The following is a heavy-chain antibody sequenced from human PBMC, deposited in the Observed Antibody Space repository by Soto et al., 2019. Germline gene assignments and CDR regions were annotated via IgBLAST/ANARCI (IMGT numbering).Heavy chain of an antibody. CDR2: IYHSGRT. J-gene: IGHJ4*02. V-gene: IGHV4-59*12. Sequence: PSETLSLTFSVSGGSISNNYWSWIRQPPGKGLEGIVYIYHSGRTIYNPSFRSLVTILQDTSKNQFSLKLNSVTAADTAVYYCARDVNARHYFDXWGQGTLVTVSX. CDR3: ARDVNARHYFDX. D-gene: IGHD3-16*02. CDR1: GGSISNNY.